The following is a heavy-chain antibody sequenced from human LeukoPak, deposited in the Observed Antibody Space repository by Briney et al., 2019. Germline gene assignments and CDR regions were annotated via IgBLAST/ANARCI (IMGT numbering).Heavy chain of an antibody. Sequence: GASVKVSCKASGGTFSSYAISWVRQAPGQGLEWMGRIIPILGIANYAQKFQGRVTITADKSTSTAYMEPSSLRSEDTAVYYCARETSEKKNWVPAYGMDVWGQGTTVTVSS. CDR2: IIPILGIA. D-gene: IGHD2/OR15-2a*01. CDR3: ARETSEKKNWVPAYGMDV. J-gene: IGHJ6*02. CDR1: GGTFSSYA. V-gene: IGHV1-69*04.